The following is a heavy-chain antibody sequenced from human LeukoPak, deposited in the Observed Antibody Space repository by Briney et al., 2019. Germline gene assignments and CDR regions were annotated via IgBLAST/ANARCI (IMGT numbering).Heavy chain of an antibody. J-gene: IGHJ4*02. CDR2: FDPEDGET. V-gene: IGHV1-24*01. D-gene: IGHD2-8*01. Sequence: ASVKVSCKVSGYTLTELSMHWVRQAPGKGLEWMGGFDPEDGETIYAQKFQGRVTMIEDTSTDTAYMELSSLRSEDTAVYYCATAPYCTNGVCYLGPDYWGQGTLVTVSS. CDR1: GYTLTELS. CDR3: ATAPYCTNGVCYLGPDY.